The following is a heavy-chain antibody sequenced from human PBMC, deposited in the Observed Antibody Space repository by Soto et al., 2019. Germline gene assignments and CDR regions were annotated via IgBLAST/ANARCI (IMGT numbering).Heavy chain of an antibody. CDR1: GYSFTSYG. CDR3: ARGDGYNSPFDY. D-gene: IGHD5-12*01. V-gene: IGHV1-18*01. J-gene: IGHJ4*01. CDR2: SSTYNVNT. Sequence: GPEVWKPGASVKVSCKTSGYSFTSYGITWVRQAPGQGLEWMGWSSTYNVNTNYARNLQGRVTMTTDTSTSTAYMEPRSLRSDDTAVYYSARGDGYNSPFDYWGHGTLVSVSS.